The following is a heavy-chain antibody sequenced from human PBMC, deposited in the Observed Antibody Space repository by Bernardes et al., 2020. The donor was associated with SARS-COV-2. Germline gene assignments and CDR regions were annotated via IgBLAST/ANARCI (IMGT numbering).Heavy chain of an antibody. CDR1: GASISSSAYY. Sequence: SETLSLTCTVSGASISSSAYYWGWVRQPPGKGLEWIGTTHYSGTTYYNPSLKSRVTIFVDTSKNQFSLKLSSVTAADTAVYYCARHTKSQWGLPRLFDYWGQGTLVTVSS. CDR3: ARHTKSQWGLPRLFDY. CDR2: THYSGTT. V-gene: IGHV4-39*01. J-gene: IGHJ4*02. D-gene: IGHD1-26*01.